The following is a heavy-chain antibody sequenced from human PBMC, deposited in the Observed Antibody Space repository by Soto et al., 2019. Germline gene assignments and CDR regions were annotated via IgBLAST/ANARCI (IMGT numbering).Heavy chain of an antibody. V-gene: IGHV1-3*04. CDR1: GYTFTNNV. Sequence: GASVKVSCKASGYTFTNNVIHWLRQAPGQTLEWMGWIHTAKGNTKYSQKFEARVTLTRDTAASTAYMELNSLRSDDTAVYYCARVDYSNYFDYWGQGTLVTVSS. CDR3: ARVDYSNYFDY. CDR2: IHTAKGNT. J-gene: IGHJ4*02. D-gene: IGHD4-4*01.